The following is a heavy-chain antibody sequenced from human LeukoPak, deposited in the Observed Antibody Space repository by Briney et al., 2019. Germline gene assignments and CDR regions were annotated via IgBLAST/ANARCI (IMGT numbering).Heavy chain of an antibody. D-gene: IGHD5-18*01. CDR3: AREGMSGYSYGP. CDR2: IYHSGST. V-gene: IGHV4-4*02. J-gene: IGHJ5*02. CDR1: GGSISSGNW. Sequence: PSETLSLTCAVSGGSISSGNWWSWVRQPPGKGLEWIGEIYHSGSTNYSPSLKSRVTISIDKSKNQFSLKLSSVTAADTAVCYCAREGMSGYSYGPWGQGTLVTVSS.